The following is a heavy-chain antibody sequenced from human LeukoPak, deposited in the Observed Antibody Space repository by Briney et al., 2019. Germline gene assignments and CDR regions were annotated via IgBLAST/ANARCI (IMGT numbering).Heavy chain of an antibody. D-gene: IGHD5-24*01. J-gene: IGHJ4*02. Sequence: GGSLRLSCAASGFIFSPYAMSWVRQAPGKGLEWVAGIAGGDDRFYADSVKGRFSISRDNSKNTVDLQMNSLRVEDTAVYYCAKDYVSGDGYWDLDYWGQGTLVTVSS. CDR1: GFIFSPYA. CDR2: IAGGDDR. CDR3: AKDYVSGDGYWDLDY. V-gene: IGHV3-23*01.